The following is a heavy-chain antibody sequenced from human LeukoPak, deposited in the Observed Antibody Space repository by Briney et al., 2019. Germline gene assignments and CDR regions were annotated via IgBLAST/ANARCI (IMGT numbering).Heavy chain of an antibody. D-gene: IGHD2-21*01. Sequence: ASVKVSCKASGYTFTSYGISWVRQAPGQGLEWMEWISAYNGNTNYAQKLQGRVTMTTDTSTSTAYMELRSLRSDDTAVYYCARGDSSSYYYYYMDVWGKGTTVTVSS. CDR2: ISAYNGNT. V-gene: IGHV1-18*01. CDR3: ARGDSSSYYYYYMDV. J-gene: IGHJ6*03. CDR1: GYTFTSYG.